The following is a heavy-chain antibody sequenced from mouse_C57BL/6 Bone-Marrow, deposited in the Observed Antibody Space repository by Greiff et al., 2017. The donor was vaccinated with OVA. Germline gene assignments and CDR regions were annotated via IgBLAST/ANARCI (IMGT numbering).Heavy chain of an antibody. CDR1: GFSFNTYA. CDR3: VRPTMVTTEFAY. D-gene: IGHD2-9*01. CDR2: IRSKSNNYAT. Sequence: EVKLVESGGGLVQPKGSLKLSCAASGFSFNTYAMNWVRQAPGKGLEWVARIRSKSNNYATYYADSVKDRFTISRADSESMLYLQMNNLKTEDTAMYYCVRPTMVTTEFAYWGQGTLVTVSA. J-gene: IGHJ3*01. V-gene: IGHV10-1*01.